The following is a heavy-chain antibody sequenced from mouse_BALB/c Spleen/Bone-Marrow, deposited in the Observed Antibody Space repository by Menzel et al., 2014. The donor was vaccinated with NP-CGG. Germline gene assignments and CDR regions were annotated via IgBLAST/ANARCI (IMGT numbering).Heavy chain of an antibody. J-gene: IGHJ3*01. CDR3: ARNHFGSNSLGY. CDR2: IDPYYGGT. V-gene: IGHV1S135*01. Sequence: VQLQQSGPELEKPGASVKISCKASGYSFTGYNMNWVKQSDVRSLEWIGNIDPYYGGTSYNQKFRGKATLTVDKSSSTAYMQLTSLTSEDSAVYYCARNHFGSNSLGYWGQGTLVTVSA. D-gene: IGHD1-1*01. CDR1: GYSFTGYN.